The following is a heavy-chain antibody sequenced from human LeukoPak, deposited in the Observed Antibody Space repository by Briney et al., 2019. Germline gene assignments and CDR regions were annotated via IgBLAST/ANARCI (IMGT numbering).Heavy chain of an antibody. CDR1: GYTFTDYY. V-gene: IGHV1-2*02. Sequence: GASVKVSCKSSGYTFTDYYIHWVRQAPGQGLQWMGWINPNSGDTNYAQNFQGRVTMTRDTSISTAYMELSSLRSEDTAVYYCARGRPSRVRGVMVWFDPWGQGTLVTVSS. CDR2: INPNSGDT. J-gene: IGHJ5*02. CDR3: ARGRPSRVRGVMVWFDP. D-gene: IGHD3-10*01.